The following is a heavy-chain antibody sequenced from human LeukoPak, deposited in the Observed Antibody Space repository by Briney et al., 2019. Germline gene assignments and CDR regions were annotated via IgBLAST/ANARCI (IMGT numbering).Heavy chain of an antibody. CDR2: IYYSGST. Sequence: PSETLSLTCTVSGGSISSYYWSWIRQPPGKGLEWIGYIYYSGSTNYNPSLKSRVTISVDTSKNQFSLKLSSVTAADTAVYYCARHYRRGSYVRAPTTYYFDYWGQGTLVTVSS. D-gene: IGHD1-26*01. V-gene: IGHV4-59*01. CDR3: ARHYRRGSYVRAPTTYYFDY. J-gene: IGHJ4*02. CDR1: GGSISSYY.